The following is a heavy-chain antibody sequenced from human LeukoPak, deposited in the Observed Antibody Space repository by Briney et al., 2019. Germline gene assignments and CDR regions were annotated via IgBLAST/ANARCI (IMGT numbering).Heavy chain of an antibody. CDR2: INHSGST. J-gene: IGHJ4*02. CDR1: GGSFSGYY. CDR3: AGLGYCSSTSCPTIDY. V-gene: IGHV4-34*01. D-gene: IGHD2-2*01. Sequence: SETLPLTCAVYGGSFSGYYWSWIRQPPGKGLEWIGEINHSGSTNYNPSLKSRVTISVDTSKNQFSLKLSSVTAADTAVYYCAGLGYCSSTSCPTIDYWGQGTLVTVSS.